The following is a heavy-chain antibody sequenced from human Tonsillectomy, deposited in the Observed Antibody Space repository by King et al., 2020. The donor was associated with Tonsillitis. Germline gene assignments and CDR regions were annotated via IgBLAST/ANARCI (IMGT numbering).Heavy chain of an antibody. D-gene: IGHD3-3*01. Sequence: QLVQSGAEVKKPGESLKISCKGSGYSFTSYWIGWVRQMPGKGLEWMGIIYPGDSDTRYSPSFQGQVTISADKSISTAYLQWSSLKASDTAMYYCARRSTPELRFLAFGFDPWGQGTLVTVSS. CDR2: IYPGDSDT. J-gene: IGHJ5*02. CDR1: GYSFTSYW. CDR3: ARRSTPELRFLAFGFDP. V-gene: IGHV5-51*01.